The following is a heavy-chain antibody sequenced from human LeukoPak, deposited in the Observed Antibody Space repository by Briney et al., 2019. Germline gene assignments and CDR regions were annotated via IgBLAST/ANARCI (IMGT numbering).Heavy chain of an antibody. D-gene: IGHD3/OR15-3a*01. CDR2: IYAGANA. CDR3: ARGGLYANIRYDY. Sequence: SETLSLTCTVSGGSITNYYWTWIRQPPGKGLEWLGYIYAGANAEYSPFLRSRVTISVDTSKNQFSLNLKSATAADTAEYYCARGGLYANIRYDYWGQGALVAVSS. J-gene: IGHJ4*02. CDR1: GGSITNYY. V-gene: IGHV4-59*01.